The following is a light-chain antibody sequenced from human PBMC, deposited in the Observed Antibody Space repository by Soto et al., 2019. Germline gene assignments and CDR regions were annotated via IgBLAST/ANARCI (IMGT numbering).Light chain of an antibody. CDR1: NIGSKS. CDR3: QVWDSSSYPVV. V-gene: IGLV3-21*04. J-gene: IGLJ2*01. Sequence: SYELTQPPSVSVAPGKTARITCGGNNIGSKSVHWYQQKPGQAPVLVIYYDSDRPSGIPERFSGSNSGNTATLTISRVEAGDEADYDCQVWDSSSYPVVFGGGTKLTVL. CDR2: YDS.